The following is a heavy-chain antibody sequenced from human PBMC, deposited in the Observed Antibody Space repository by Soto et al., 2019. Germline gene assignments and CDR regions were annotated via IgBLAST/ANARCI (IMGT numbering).Heavy chain of an antibody. CDR2: IYHSGST. CDR1: GGSISSSNW. D-gene: IGHD3-10*01. CDR3: AGSTGSGSYYDY. J-gene: IGHJ4*02. Sequence: PSETLSLTCAVSGGSISSSNWWSWVRQPPGKGLEWIGEIYHSGSTNYNPSLKSRVTISVDKSKNQFSLKLSSVTAADTAVYYCAGSTGSGSYYDYWGQGTLVTVYS. V-gene: IGHV4-4*02.